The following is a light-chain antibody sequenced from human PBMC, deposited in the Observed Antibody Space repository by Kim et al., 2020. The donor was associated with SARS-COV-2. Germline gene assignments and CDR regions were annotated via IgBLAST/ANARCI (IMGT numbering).Light chain of an antibody. CDR2: GAS. V-gene: IGKV3-15*01. J-gene: IGKJ1*01. CDR3: QHYNNWPPWT. Sequence: PGERATRSCRASQSVSRNLAWYQQKPGQPPRLVMYGASTRPTGIPVRFSGSGSGTDFTLIISSLQSEDFAVYYCQHYNNWPPWTFGQGTKVDIK. CDR1: QSVSRN.